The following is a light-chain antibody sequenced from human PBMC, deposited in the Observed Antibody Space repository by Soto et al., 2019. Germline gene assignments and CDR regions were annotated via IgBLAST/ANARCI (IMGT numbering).Light chain of an antibody. Sequence: QSALTQPASVSGSPGQSITISCTGTSSDVGGYNYVSWYQQHPGNAPKLLIFDVVNRPSGVSNRFSGSKSDNTASLTISGLQAEDEADYYCSSYTRSNTVVFGGGTKLTVL. J-gene: IGLJ3*02. CDR1: SSDVGGYNY. CDR2: DVV. V-gene: IGLV2-14*03. CDR3: SSYTRSNTVV.